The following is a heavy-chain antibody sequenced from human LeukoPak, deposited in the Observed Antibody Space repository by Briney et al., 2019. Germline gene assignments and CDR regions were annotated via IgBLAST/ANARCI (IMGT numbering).Heavy chain of an antibody. D-gene: IGHD4-17*01. CDR2: ISGSGDRT. J-gene: IGHJ4*02. V-gene: IGHV3-23*01. CDR3: AKGSAVTSFEGRH. CDR1: GFTFSSCA. Sequence: GGSLRLSCAVSGFTFSSCAMTWVRQAPGKGLEWASGISGSGDRTNYADSVKGRFTISRDNSKSTLHLQMNSLRAEDTALYYCAKGSAVTSFEGRHWGQGTLVTVSS.